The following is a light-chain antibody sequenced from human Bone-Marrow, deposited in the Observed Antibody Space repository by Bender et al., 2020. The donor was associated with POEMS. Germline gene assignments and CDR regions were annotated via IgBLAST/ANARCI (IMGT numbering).Light chain of an antibody. CDR2: TTN. CDR3: LLDVGGGVYV. CDR1: SGSVSSTSH. J-gene: IGLJ1*01. Sequence: QTVVTQEPSVSVSPGGTVTLTCGLSSGSVSSTSHASWYRQNPGQTPRTLIYTTNTRSSVVPDRFYGSSLGNKAALTITGAQVDDESDYYCLLDVGGGVYVFGTGTKVTVL. V-gene: IGLV8-61*01.